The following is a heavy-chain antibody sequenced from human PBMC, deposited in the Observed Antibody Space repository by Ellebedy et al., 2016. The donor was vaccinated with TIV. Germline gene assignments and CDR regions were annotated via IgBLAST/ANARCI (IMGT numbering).Heavy chain of an antibody. CDR2: ISGGGAHT. V-gene: IGHV3-23*01. Sequence: GESLKISCASSGFTFSSYAMSWVRQAPGKGLEWVSVISGGGAHTKYADSVKGGFTISTDNTNNTLYLQMNSLRAEDTAVYYCAKGVEIVTTGYFDCWGQGTLVTVSS. D-gene: IGHD5-12*01. J-gene: IGHJ4*02. CDR3: AKGVEIVTTGYFDC. CDR1: GFTFSSYA.